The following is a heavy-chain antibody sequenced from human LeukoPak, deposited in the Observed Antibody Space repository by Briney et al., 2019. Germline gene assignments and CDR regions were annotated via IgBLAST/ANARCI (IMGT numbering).Heavy chain of an antibody. CDR2: INPNSGGT. D-gene: IGHD1-26*01. CDR1: GYTFTGYY. V-gene: IGHV1-2*02. Sequence: GASVKVSCKASGYTFTGYYLHWVRQAPGQGLDWMGWINPNSGGTTYAQNFKGRVTMTWDTSISTAYMESSRLRSDDTAVYYCAREWELLRKYLYHWGQGTLVTVSS. CDR3: AREWELLRKYLYH. J-gene: IGHJ1*01.